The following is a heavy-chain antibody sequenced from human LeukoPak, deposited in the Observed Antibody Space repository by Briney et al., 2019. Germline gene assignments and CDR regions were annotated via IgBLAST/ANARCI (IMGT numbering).Heavy chain of an antibody. CDR1: GFTLRVNY. CDR2: IYSDGTT. CDR3: AREKFDS. V-gene: IGHV3-53*01. Sequence: GGSLRLSCVASGFTLRVNYMTWIRQTPGRGLEWVSVIYSDGTTKYADSAKGRFTISRDNSANIISLQVNNLTTEDTATYYCAREKFDSWGQGALVTVS. J-gene: IGHJ5*01.